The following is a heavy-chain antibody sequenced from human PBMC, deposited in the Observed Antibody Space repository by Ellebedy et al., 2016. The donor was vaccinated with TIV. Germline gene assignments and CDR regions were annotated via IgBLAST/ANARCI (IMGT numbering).Heavy chain of an antibody. CDR1: AFTVSNNY. CDR3: ARDPGGGGDFGDNWFDP. D-gene: IGHD2-21*01. V-gene: IGHV3-66*01. Sequence: GGSLRLSCAASAFTVSNNYMSWVRQAPGKGLEWVSVLYPDAKTNYTDSVNGRFIVSRDSSKNTLYLQMNSLTAEDTAVYYCARDPGGGGDFGDNWFDPWGQGTLVTVSS. J-gene: IGHJ5*02. CDR2: LYPDAKT.